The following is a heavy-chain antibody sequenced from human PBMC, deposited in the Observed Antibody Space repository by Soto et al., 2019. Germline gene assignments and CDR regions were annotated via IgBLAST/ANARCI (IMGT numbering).Heavy chain of an antibody. CDR3: ASLDYYGSWLDP. Sequence: LQLQESGSGLVQPSQTLSLTCALSGGSVTMSSFSWAWVRQPPGRRLQWIGYISHSGATSSDPTLQSRVTISGDRAKNQFSLKLTSVTAAETAVYYCASLDYYGSWLDPWGQGTLVSVSS. J-gene: IGHJ5*02. D-gene: IGHD1-26*01. CDR1: GGSVTMSSFS. CDR2: ISHSGAT. V-gene: IGHV4-30-2*01.